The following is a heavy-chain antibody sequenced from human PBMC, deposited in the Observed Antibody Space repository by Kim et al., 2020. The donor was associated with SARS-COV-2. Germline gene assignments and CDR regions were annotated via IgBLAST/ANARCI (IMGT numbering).Heavy chain of an antibody. CDR2: INPNSGGT. V-gene: IGHV1-2*02. Sequence: ASVKVSCKASGYTFTGYYMHWVRQAPGQGLEWMGWINPNSGGTNYAQKFQGRVTMTRDTSISTAYMELSRLRSDDTAVYYCARSYDSSGYLYDYYYYGMDVWGQGTTVTVSS. CDR1: GYTFTGYY. CDR3: ARSYDSSGYLYDYYYYGMDV. D-gene: IGHD3-22*01. J-gene: IGHJ6*02.